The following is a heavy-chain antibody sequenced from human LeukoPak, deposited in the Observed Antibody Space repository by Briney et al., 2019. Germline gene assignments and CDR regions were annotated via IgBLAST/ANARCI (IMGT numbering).Heavy chain of an antibody. V-gene: IGHV3-74*01. D-gene: IGHD6-19*01. J-gene: IGHJ4*02. Sequence: PGGSLRLSCAASGFTFSSYWMHWVRQAPGKGLVWVSRINSDGSSTSYADSVKGRFTISRDNAKNTLYLQMNSLRAEGTTVYYCANSGGSGWYEYYFDYWGQGTLVTVSS. CDR3: ANSGGSGWYEYYFDY. CDR1: GFTFSSYW. CDR2: INSDGSST.